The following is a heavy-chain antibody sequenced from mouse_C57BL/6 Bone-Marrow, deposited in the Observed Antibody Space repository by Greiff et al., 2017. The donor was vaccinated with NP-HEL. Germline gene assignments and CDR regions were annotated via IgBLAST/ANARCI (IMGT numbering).Heavy chain of an antibody. CDR3: TKLGPGHYYAMDY. Sequence: VQLQQSGTVLARPGASVKMSCKTSGYTFTSYWMHWVKQRPGQGLEWIGAIYPGNSDTSYNQKFKGKAKLTAVTSASTAYMELSSLTNEDSAVYYCTKLGPGHYYAMDYWGQGTSVTVSS. J-gene: IGHJ4*01. CDR2: IYPGNSDT. CDR1: GYTFTSYW. D-gene: IGHD4-1*01. V-gene: IGHV1-5*01.